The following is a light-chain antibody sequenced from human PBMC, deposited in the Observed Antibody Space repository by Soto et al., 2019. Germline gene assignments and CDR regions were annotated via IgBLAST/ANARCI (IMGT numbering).Light chain of an antibody. CDR3: SSYTTSNTLV. CDR1: RSDVGGYNH. J-gene: IGLJ3*02. Sequence: QSALTQPASVSGSPGQSITISCTGTRSDVGGYNHVSWYQQFPGKAPKLMIYEVSNRPSGVSDRFSGSKSGNTASLTISGLQAEDEANYYCSSYTTSNTLVFGGGTKLTVL. CDR2: EVS. V-gene: IGLV2-14*01.